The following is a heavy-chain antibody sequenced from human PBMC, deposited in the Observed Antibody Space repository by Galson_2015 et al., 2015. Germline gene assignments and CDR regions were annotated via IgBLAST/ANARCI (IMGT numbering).Heavy chain of an antibody. D-gene: IGHD3-22*01. CDR2: ISGSGGST. CDR1: RFTFSSYA. Sequence: SLRLSCAASRFTFSSYAMSWVRQAPGKGLEWVSAISGSGGSTYYADSVKGRFTISRDNSKNTLYLQMNSLRAEDTAVYYCATDYYDSSGYGYWYFDLWGRGTLVTVSS. V-gene: IGHV3-23*01. CDR3: ATDYYDSSGYGYWYFDL. J-gene: IGHJ2*01.